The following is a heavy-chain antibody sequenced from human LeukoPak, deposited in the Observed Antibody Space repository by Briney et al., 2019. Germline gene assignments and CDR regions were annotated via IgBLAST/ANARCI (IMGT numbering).Heavy chain of an antibody. V-gene: IGHV3-15*04. J-gene: IGHJ6*02. CDR1: GFTFNYAW. CDR2: TVSEIDGGTT. D-gene: IGHD1-7*01. Sequence: AGGSLRLSCAASGFTFNYAWVSWVRQVPGKGLEWVGQTVSEIDGGTTDYATPVKGRFTISRDDSKSTLYLQMNSLKIEDTAVYYCTTDEDWNYARKDVWGQGATVIVSS. CDR3: TTDEDWNYARKDV.